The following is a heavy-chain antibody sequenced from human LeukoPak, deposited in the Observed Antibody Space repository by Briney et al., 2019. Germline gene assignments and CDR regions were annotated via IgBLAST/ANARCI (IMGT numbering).Heavy chain of an antibody. D-gene: IGHD3-10*01. CDR2: INPSGGST. V-gene: IGHV1-46*01. J-gene: IGHJ6*02. Sequence: VASVKVSCKASGYTFTSYYMHWVRQAPGQGLEWMGIINPSGGSTSYAQKFQGRVTMTRDTSTSTVYMELSSLRSEDTAVYYCARDREEGSYYYYGMDVWGRGTTVTVSS. CDR1: GYTFTSYY. CDR3: ARDREEGSYYYYGMDV.